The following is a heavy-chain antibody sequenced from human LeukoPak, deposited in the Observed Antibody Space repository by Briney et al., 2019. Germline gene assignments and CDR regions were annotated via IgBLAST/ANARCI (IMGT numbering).Heavy chain of an antibody. CDR2: IKSKTDGGTT. D-gene: IGHD3-10*01. V-gene: IGHV3-15*01. Sequence: GGSLRLSCAASGFTFSSYSMNWVRQAPGKGLEWVGRIKSKTDGGTTDYAAPVKGRFTISRDDSKNTLYLQMNSLKTEDTAVYYCTTDRPALLWFGELLDFDYWGQGTLVTVSS. CDR3: TTDRPALLWFGELLDFDY. CDR1: GFTFSSYS. J-gene: IGHJ4*02.